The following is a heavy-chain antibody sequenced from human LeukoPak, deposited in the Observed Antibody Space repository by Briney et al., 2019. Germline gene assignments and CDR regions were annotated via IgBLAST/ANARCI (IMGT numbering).Heavy chain of an antibody. CDR2: INHSGST. Sequence: SETLSLTCAVYGGSFSGYYWSWIRQPPGKGLEWIGEINHSGSTNYNPPLKSRVTISVDTSKNQFSLKQSSVTAADTAVYYCARGYSARYGMDVWGQGTTVTVSS. V-gene: IGHV4-34*01. CDR3: ARGYSARYGMDV. D-gene: IGHD2-21*01. J-gene: IGHJ6*02. CDR1: GGSFSGYY.